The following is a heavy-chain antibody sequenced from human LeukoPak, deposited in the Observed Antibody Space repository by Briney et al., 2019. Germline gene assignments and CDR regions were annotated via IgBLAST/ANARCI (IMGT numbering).Heavy chain of an antibody. J-gene: IGHJ6*02. CDR2: ISYDGSNK. CDR3: ARLGNTAMVPGVYPMDV. D-gene: IGHD5-18*01. CDR1: GFTFSSYA. Sequence: GGSLRLSCAASGFTFSSYALHWVRQAPGKGLEWVAVISYDGSNKYYADSVKGRFTISRDNSKNTLYLQMNSLRAEDTAVYYCARLGNTAMVPGVYPMDVWGQGTTVTVSS. V-gene: IGHV3-30-3*01.